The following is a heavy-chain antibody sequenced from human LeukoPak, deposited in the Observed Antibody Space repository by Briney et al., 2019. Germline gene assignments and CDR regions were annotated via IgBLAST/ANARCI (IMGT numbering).Heavy chain of an antibody. Sequence: GGSLRLSCAASGFTFSSSWMSCVRQAPGKGLEWVGNIRPDGSEKQYVDSVKGRFTISRDNAQNSLYLQMNSLRAEDTAVYYCANFGRSTSPVNWGRGTLVTVSS. V-gene: IGHV3-7*01. CDR1: GFTFSSSW. CDR2: IRPDGSEK. J-gene: IGHJ4*02. CDR3: ANFGRSTSPVN. D-gene: IGHD3-16*01.